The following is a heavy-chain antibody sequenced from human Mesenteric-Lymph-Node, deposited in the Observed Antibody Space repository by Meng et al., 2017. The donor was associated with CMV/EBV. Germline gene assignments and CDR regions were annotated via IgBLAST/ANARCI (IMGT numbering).Heavy chain of an antibody. CDR1: GFSFSDYE. CDR3: AGGSNWKYGFDY. J-gene: IGHJ4*02. V-gene: IGHV3-48*03. D-gene: IGHD1-7*01. Sequence: GALRLSCEASGFSFSDYEMNWVRQAPGKGLEWVSYISSSGSTIWYADSVKGRVTISRDNDKKSLYLQVNSLRAEDTAVYYCAGGSNWKYGFDYWGQGTLVTVSS. CDR2: ISSSGSTI.